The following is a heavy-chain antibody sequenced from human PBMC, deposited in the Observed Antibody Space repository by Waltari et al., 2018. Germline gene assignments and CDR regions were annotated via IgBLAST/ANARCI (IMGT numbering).Heavy chain of an antibody. CDR2: IYYSGST. D-gene: IGHD3-9*01. Sequence: QVQLQESGPGLVKPSETLSLTCTVSGGSISSHYWSWIRQPPGKGLEWIGYIYYSGSTNYNPSLKSRVTISVDPSKNQFSLKLSSVTAADTAVYYCARGFYDILTGYYSGSDYWGQGTLVTVSS. J-gene: IGHJ4*02. V-gene: IGHV4-59*11. CDR3: ARGFYDILTGYYSGSDY. CDR1: GGSISSHY.